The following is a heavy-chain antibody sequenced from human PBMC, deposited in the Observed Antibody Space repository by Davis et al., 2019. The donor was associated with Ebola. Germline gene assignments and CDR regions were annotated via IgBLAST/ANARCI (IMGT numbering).Heavy chain of an antibody. CDR3: ARGFPYYYGSGNFDY. J-gene: IGHJ4*02. CDR1: GGSVSSDSYY. V-gene: IGHV4-61*01. Sequence: SETLSLTCTVSGGSVSSDSYYWSWIRQPPGKGLEWIGYIHYSGSTNYNPSLKSRVTISVDTSKNQFSLKLSSVTAADTAVYYCARGFPYYYGSGNFDYWGQGTLVTVSS. D-gene: IGHD3-10*01. CDR2: IHYSGST.